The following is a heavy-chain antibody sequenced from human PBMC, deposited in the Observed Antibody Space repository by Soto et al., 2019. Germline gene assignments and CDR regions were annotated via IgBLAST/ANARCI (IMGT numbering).Heavy chain of an antibody. CDR3: ARANFGRSVGLKNSHIRTSYYYGMDV. CDR1: GGSISSSNW. J-gene: IGHJ6*02. V-gene: IGHV4-4*02. Sequence: PSETLSLTCAASGGSISSSNWWSWVRQPPGKGLEWIGEIYHSGSTNYNPSLKSRVTISVDKSKNQFSLKLSSVTAADTAVYYCARANFGRSVGLKNSHIRTSYYYGMDVWGQGTTVTVSS. D-gene: IGHD2-15*01. CDR2: IYHSGST.